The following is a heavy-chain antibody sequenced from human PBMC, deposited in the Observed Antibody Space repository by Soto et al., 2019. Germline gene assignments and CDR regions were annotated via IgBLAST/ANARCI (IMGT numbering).Heavy chain of an antibody. V-gene: IGHV4-39*01. CDR3: ARQRTVYFARPGDWLDP. D-gene: IGHD3-9*01. CDR2: IYYSGNI. CDR1: GGSIRSSSYY. Sequence: PAETMSLTCTVAGGSIRSSSYYWGWIRQPPGKGLEWIGNIYYSGNIYYTPSLESRVTISVDTSKNQFSLNLTSVTAADTVVYYCARQRTVYFARPGDWLDPWGQGTLVTVSS. J-gene: IGHJ5*02.